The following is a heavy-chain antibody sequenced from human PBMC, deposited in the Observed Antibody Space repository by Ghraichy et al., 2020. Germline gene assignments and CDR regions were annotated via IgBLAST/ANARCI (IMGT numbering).Heavy chain of an antibody. CDR3: ATTTSTSGLDAFDI. D-gene: IGHD2-15*01. Sequence: SETLSLTCTVSGGSISSYYWSWIRQPPGKGLEWIGYIYYSGSTNYNPSLKSRVTISVDTSKNQFSLKLSSVTAADTAVYYCATTTSTSGLDAFDIWGQGTMVTVSS. J-gene: IGHJ3*02. CDR2: IYYSGST. V-gene: IGHV4-59*08. CDR1: GGSISSYY.